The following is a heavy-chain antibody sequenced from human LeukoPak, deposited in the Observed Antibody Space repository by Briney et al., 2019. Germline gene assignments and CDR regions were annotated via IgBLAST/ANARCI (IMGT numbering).Heavy chain of an antibody. D-gene: IGHD3-9*01. CDR3: ARDGTQHYDILTGRYYYHGMDV. Sequence: ASVKVSCKASGYTLTGYYMHWVRQAPGQGLEWMGWINPNSGATNYPQKFQGRVTMTSDTSVSTAYMEMTGLRSDDTAVYYCARDGTQHYDILTGRYYYHGMDVWGQGTTVTVSS. V-gene: IGHV1-2*02. J-gene: IGHJ6*02. CDR1: GYTLTGYY. CDR2: INPNSGAT.